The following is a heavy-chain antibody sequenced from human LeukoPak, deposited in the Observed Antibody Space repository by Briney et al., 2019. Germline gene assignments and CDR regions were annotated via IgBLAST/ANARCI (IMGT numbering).Heavy chain of an antibody. Sequence: GGSLRLSCAASGFTGSSSFMSWVRQAPGKGLEWVSTLYSDGDPFYGTTYYADSVKGRFTISRDNAKNSLYLHMHSLRDDDTAVYYCARSTKGDSDHWGQGTLVTVSS. J-gene: IGHJ4*02. CDR2: LYSDGDPFYGTT. D-gene: IGHD3-10*01. CDR3: ARSTKGDSDH. V-gene: IGHV3-69-1*02. CDR1: GFTGSSSF.